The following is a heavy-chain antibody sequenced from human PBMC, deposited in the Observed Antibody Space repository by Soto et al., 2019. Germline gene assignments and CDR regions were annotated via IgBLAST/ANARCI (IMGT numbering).Heavy chain of an antibody. J-gene: IGHJ4*02. Sequence: QVQLVESGGGVVQPGRSLRLSCAASGFTFSSYGMHWVRQAPGKGLEWVAVISYDGSKTYYADSVKGRFTISGDNSKNTAYLQMNSLRAEDTAVYNCAKGATFDHASNFDYWGQGTLVTVSS. CDR3: AKGATFDHASNFDY. V-gene: IGHV3-30*18. CDR2: ISYDGSKT. CDR1: GFTFSSYG. D-gene: IGHD2-8*01.